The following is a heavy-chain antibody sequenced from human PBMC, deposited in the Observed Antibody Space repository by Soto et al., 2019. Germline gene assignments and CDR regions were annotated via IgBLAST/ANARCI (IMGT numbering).Heavy chain of an antibody. D-gene: IGHD6-13*01. CDR3: ARDCWSSTSRHFDY. CDR1: GFTFSSYG. Sequence: QVQLVESGGGVVQPGRSLRLSCAASGFTFSSYGMHWVRQAPGKGLEWVAVIWYDGSNKYYADSVKGRFTISRDNSKNTLYLQMNSLRAEDTAVYYCARDCWSSTSRHFDYWGQGTLVTVSS. V-gene: IGHV3-33*01. CDR2: IWYDGSNK. J-gene: IGHJ4*02.